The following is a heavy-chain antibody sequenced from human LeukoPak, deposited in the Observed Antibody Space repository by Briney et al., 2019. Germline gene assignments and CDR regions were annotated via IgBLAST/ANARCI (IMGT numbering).Heavy chain of an antibody. V-gene: IGHV3-7*01. CDR1: GFTFSSYW. Sequence: GGSLRLSCAASGFTFSSYWMSWVRQAPGKGLEWVANIKQDGSEKYYVDSVKGRFTISRDNAKNPLYLQMNSLRAEDTAVCYCAGGDYYYYYMDVWGKGTTVTVSS. J-gene: IGHJ6*03. CDR3: AGGDYYYYYMDV. CDR2: IKQDGSEK.